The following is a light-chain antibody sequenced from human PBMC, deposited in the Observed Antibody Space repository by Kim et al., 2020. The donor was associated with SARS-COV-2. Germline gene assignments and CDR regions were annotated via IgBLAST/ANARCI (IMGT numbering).Light chain of an antibody. V-gene: IGKV3-11*01. CDR2: DAS. J-gene: IGKJ4*01. CDR1: QSVSSY. Sequence: SVSPGERATPSCRASQSVSSYLAWYQQKPGQAPRLLIYDASNRATGIPARFSGSGSGTDFTLTISSLEPEDFAVYYCQQRSNWLTFGGGTKVDIK. CDR3: QQRSNWLT.